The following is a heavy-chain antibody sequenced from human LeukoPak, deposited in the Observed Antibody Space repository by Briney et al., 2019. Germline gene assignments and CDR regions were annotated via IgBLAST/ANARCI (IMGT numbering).Heavy chain of an antibody. J-gene: IGHJ4*02. CDR3: ARGGGSGSYYNVYFDY. D-gene: IGHD3-10*01. CDR2: IYYSGST. Sequence: SETLSLTCTVPGGSISSYYWSWIRQPPGKGLEWIGYIYYSGSTNYNPSLKSRVTISVDTSKNQFSLKLSSVTAADTAVYYCARGGGSGSYYNVYFDYWGQGTLVTVSS. CDR1: GGSISSYY. V-gene: IGHV4-59*01.